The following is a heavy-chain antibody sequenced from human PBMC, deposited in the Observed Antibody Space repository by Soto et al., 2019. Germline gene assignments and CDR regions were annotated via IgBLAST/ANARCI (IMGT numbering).Heavy chain of an antibody. D-gene: IGHD1-26*01. J-gene: IGHJ5*02. CDR2: INAGNGNT. V-gene: IGHV1-3*01. Sequence: QVQLVQSGAEVKKPGASVKVSCKASGYTFTSYAMHWVRQAPGQRLEWMGWINAGNGNTKYSQKFQGRVTITRDTSASTAYMELSSLRSEDTAVYYCARSTGSYYVWFDPWGQGTLVTVYS. CDR3: ARSTGSYYVWFDP. CDR1: GYTFTSYA.